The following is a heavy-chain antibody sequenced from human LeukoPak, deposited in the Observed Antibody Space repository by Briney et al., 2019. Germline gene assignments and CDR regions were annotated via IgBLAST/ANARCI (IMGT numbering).Heavy chain of an antibody. D-gene: IGHD3-22*01. CDR2: IKSDGSNT. Sequence: GGSLRLSCAASGFTFSSYWMHWVRQAPGKGLVWVSRIKSDGSNTNYADSVKGRFTISRDNSKNTLYLQMNSLRAEDTAVYYCAKEGVYYDSSGYPTLGNWGQGTLVTVSS. V-gene: IGHV3-74*01. CDR1: GFTFSSYW. J-gene: IGHJ4*02. CDR3: AKEGVYYDSSGYPTLGN.